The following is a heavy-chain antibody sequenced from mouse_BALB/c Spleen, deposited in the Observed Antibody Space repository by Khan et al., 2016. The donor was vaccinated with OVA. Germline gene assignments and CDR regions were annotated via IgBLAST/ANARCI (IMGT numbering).Heavy chain of an antibody. CDR1: GYSITSDYA. V-gene: IGHV3-2*02. D-gene: IGHD2-3*01. CDR3: ARRCDGYYGAMDY. J-gene: IGHJ4*01. CDR2: ISYSGST. Sequence: VQLKESGPGLVKPSQSLSLTCTVTGYSITSDYAWNWIRQFPGNKLEWMGYISYSGSTSYNPSLKSRISITRDTSKNQFFLQLNSVTTEDTATYNCARRCDGYYGAMDYWGQGTSVTVSS.